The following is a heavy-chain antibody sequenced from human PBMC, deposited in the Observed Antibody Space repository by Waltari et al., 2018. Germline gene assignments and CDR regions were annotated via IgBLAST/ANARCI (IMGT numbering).Heavy chain of an antibody. V-gene: IGHV3-53*01. CDR3: ARWQQWPVRAFDY. CDR2: IYSGGST. D-gene: IGHD6-19*01. J-gene: IGHJ4*02. Sequence: EVQLVESGGGLIQPGGSLRLSCAASGFIVRRNYMSWVRQAPGRGLEWVSLIYSGGSTYYADSVKGRFTISRDNSKITLYLQMDSLSVEDTAVYYCARWQQWPVRAFDYWGQGTLVTVSS. CDR1: GFIVRRNY.